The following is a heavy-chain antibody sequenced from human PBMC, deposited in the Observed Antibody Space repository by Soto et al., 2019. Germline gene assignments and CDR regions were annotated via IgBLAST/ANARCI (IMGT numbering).Heavy chain of an antibody. CDR2: IYYGGGT. CDR3: AGGVVTVPPAHSYSPMDV. Sequence: QLQLQESGPGLVKPSETLSLTCTVSGGSPSTNSYYWGWLRQPPGQGLEGIGSIYYGGGTYYNPSLKSRVTISVDTSKNQCSLKLNSVTDADTAVYYCAGGVVTVPPAHSYSPMDVWGQGTTVTVSS. CDR1: GGSPSTNSYY. V-gene: IGHV4-39*01. J-gene: IGHJ6*02. D-gene: IGHD3-3*01.